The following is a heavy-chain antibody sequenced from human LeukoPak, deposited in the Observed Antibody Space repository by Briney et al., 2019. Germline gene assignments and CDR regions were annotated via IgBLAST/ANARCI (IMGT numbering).Heavy chain of an antibody. Sequence: PGGSLRLSCAASGFTFSSYGMHWVRQAPGKGLEWVAVIWYDGSNKYYADSVRGRFTISRDNSKNTLYLQMNSLRAEDTAVYYCAKDYGIAVAGHDYWGQGTLVTVSS. CDR1: GFTFSSYG. D-gene: IGHD6-19*01. V-gene: IGHV3-33*06. J-gene: IGHJ4*02. CDR2: IWYDGSNK. CDR3: AKDYGIAVAGHDY.